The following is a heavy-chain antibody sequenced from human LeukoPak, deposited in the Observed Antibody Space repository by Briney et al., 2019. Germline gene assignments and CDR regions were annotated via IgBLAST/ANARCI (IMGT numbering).Heavy chain of an antibody. J-gene: IGHJ5*02. D-gene: IGHD6-13*01. CDR3: ARELYSSSWYWFDP. CDR2: ISAYNGNT. V-gene: IGHV1-18*01. CDR1: GYTFTSCG. Sequence: ASVKVSCKASGYTFTSCGISWVGQAPGQGVEGMGWISAYNGNTNYAQKLQGRVTMATDASTSTACMELRSLGSDDTAVYYCARELYSSSWYWFDPWGQGTLVTVSS.